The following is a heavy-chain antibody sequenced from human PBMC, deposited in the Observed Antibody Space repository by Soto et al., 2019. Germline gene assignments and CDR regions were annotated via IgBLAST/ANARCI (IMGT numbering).Heavy chain of an antibody. CDR1: GFTFSGSA. CDR3: GYDFWSGYYSVGQTSGMDV. J-gene: IGHJ6*02. CDR2: IRDKVNKYAT. D-gene: IGHD3-3*01. Sequence: EVQLVESGGGLVQPGGSLKLSCAASGFTFSGSAIHWVRQASGKGLEWVGRIRDKVNKYATAYAASVTGRFTISRDDSKNMAYLQMTSLKTDDTAVYYCGYDFWSGYYSVGQTSGMDVWGQGTTVTVSS. V-gene: IGHV3-73*02.